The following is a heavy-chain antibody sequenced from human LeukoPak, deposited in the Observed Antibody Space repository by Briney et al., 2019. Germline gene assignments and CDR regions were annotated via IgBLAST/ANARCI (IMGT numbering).Heavy chain of an antibody. J-gene: IGHJ4*02. CDR2: ISWDGGST. Sequence: GGSLRLSCAASGFTFDDYAMHWVRQAPGKGLEWVSLISWDGGSTYYADSVKGRFTISRDNSKNSLYLQMNSLRAEDTALYYCAKGGSRSSFSGYYDNTDYWGQGTLVTVSS. CDR1: GFTFDDYA. CDR3: AKGGSRSSFSGYYDNTDY. V-gene: IGHV3-43D*03. D-gene: IGHD3-22*01.